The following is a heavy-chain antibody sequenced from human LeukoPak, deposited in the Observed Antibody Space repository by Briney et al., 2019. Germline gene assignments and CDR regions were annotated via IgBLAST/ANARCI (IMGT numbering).Heavy chain of an antibody. CDR2: ISANGGNT. V-gene: IGHV3-64D*09. D-gene: IGHD6-6*01. Sequence: GGSLILSCSASGFTFSSYAMHWVRQAPGKGLEYVSAISANGGNTYYADSLKGRFTISRDNSKNTLYLQMSSLRVEDTAVYYCVITSATGPLDYWGQGTLVTVSS. CDR3: VITSATGPLDY. CDR1: GFTFSSYA. J-gene: IGHJ4*02.